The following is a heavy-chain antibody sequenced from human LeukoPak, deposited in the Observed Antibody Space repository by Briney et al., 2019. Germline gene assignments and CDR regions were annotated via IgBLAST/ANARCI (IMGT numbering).Heavy chain of an antibody. CDR1: GGTLGSYA. CDR3: ARDRRVVVVVPAAKSPYGMDV. J-gene: IGHJ6*02. D-gene: IGHD2-2*01. CDR2: INPNSGGT. V-gene: IGHV1-2*06. Sequence: GASVKVSCKASGGTLGSYAISWVRQAPGQGLEWMGRINPNSGGTNYAQKFQGRVTMTRDTSISTAYMELSRLRSDDTAVYYCARDRRVVVVVPAAKSPYGMDVWGQGTTVTVSS.